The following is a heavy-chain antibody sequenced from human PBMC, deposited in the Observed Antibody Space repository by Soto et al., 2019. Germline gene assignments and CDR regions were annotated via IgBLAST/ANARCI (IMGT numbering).Heavy chain of an antibody. Sequence: PSETLSLTCAVYGRSFSGSSWTRIRQPPGTGLEWIGEINHSGSTNYNPSLKSRVTISVDTSKNQFSLKPTSVTAADTAVYYCARDKITGLFDYWGQGTLVTVSS. CDR3: ARDKITGLFDY. CDR1: GRSFSGSS. D-gene: IGHD2-8*02. V-gene: IGHV4-34*01. J-gene: IGHJ4*02. CDR2: INHSGST.